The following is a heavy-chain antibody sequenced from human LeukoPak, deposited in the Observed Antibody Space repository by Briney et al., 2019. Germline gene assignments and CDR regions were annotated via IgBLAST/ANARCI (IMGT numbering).Heavy chain of an antibody. V-gene: IGHV4-59*01. D-gene: IGHD6-13*01. CDR1: GGSISSYY. CDR2: IYYSGST. CDR3: ARAVAALWFDP. J-gene: IGHJ5*02. Sequence: PSETLSLTCTVSGGSISSYYWSWIRQPPGKGLEWIGYIYYSGSTNYNPSLKSRVTISVDTSKNQFSLTLSSVTAADTAVYYCARAVAALWFDPWGQGPLVTVSS.